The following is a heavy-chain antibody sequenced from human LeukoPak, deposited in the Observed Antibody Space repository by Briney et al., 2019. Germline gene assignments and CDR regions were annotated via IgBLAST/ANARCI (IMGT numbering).Heavy chain of an antibody. V-gene: IGHV3-48*03. J-gene: IGHJ4*02. D-gene: IGHD6-13*01. CDR1: GSILSSYE. Sequence: PGGSLRLSCAASGSILSSYEMNWVRQAPSEGLEWVSYISSSGSPRHYADSVKGRSTISRDNAKNSLYLQMNSLRAEDTAVYYCARVGQQLADYWGQGTLVSVCS. CDR3: ARVGQQLADY. CDR2: ISSSGSPR.